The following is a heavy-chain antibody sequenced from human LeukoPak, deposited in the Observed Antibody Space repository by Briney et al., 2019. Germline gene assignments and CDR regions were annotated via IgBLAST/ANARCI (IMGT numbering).Heavy chain of an antibody. D-gene: IGHD2-2*01. V-gene: IGHV4-59*01. J-gene: IGHJ4*02. CDR1: GGSISSYY. CDR2: IYYSGST. Sequence: SETLSLTCTVSGGSISSYYWSWIRQPPGKGLEWIGYIYYSGSTNYNPSLKSRVTLSLDTSKKQFSLKLSSVTAADTAVYYCARVYCSSNSCYEVYWGQGALVTVSS. CDR3: ARVYCSSNSCYEVY.